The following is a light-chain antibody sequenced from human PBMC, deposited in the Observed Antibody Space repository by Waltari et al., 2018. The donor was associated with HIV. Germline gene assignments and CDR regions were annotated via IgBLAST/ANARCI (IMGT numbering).Light chain of an antibody. CDR2: STK. Sequence: QSVLTQPPPASGTPGQRVTISCSGSSSNIGSNYVYWYQQLPGTAPKLLIDSTKRRPSGVPDRCSGSKSGTSASLAISGIRSEDEADYYCAAWNDRLSGYVFGTGTKVTV. CDR1: SSNIGSNY. CDR3: AAWNDRLSGYV. V-gene: IGLV1-47*01. J-gene: IGLJ1*01.